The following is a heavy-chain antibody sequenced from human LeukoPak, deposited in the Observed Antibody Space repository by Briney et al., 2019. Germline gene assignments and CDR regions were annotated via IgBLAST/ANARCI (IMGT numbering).Heavy chain of an antibody. V-gene: IGHV1-69*13. CDR2: IIPIFGTA. J-gene: IGHJ4*02. CDR3: ARGLYRSSVAGPGGY. CDR1: GDAFSSDA. Sequence: SVKVSCKASGDAFSSDAISWVRQAPGQGLEWMGGIIPIFGTANYAQKFQGRVTITADESTSTAYMELSSLRSEDTAVYYCARGLYRSSVAGPGGYWGQGTLVTVSS. D-gene: IGHD6-19*01.